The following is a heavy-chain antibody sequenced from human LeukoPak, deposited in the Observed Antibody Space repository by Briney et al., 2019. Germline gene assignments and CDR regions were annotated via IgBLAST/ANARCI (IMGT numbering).Heavy chain of an antibody. J-gene: IGHJ4*02. V-gene: IGHV3-48*01. CDR2: ISSSSSSSGTI. CDR1: GFTFSSYT. D-gene: IGHD1-14*01. CDR3: AKDSGGY. Sequence: GGSLRLSCTASGFTFSSYTMNWVRQAPGKGLEWVSYISSSSSSSGTIYYADSVKGRFTISRDNAKNSLYLQMNSLRAEDTAVYYCAKDSGGYWGQGTLVTVSS.